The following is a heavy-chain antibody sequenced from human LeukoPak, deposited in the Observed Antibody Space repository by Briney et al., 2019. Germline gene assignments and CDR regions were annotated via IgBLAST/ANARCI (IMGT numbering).Heavy chain of an antibody. Sequence: PGRSLRLSCAASGFTFSSYGMHWVRQAPGKGLEWVAVIWYDGSNKYYADSVKGRFTISRDNSKNTLYLQMNSLRAEDTAVYYCARDSYDSSGYYSFDYWGQGTLVIVSS. V-gene: IGHV3-33*01. D-gene: IGHD3-22*01. CDR2: IWYDGSNK. CDR3: ARDSYDSSGYYSFDY. J-gene: IGHJ4*02. CDR1: GFTFSSYG.